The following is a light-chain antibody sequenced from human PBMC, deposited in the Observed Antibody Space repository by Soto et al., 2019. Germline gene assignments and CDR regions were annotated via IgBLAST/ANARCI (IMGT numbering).Light chain of an antibody. CDR1: SSNIGSNY. CDR3: GAWDHSLNVGV. J-gene: IGLJ3*02. Sequence: QSVLTQPPSVSAAPGQKVIISCSGSSSNIGSNYVSWYQQLPGTAPKLLIYDKNERPLGIPDRFSASKSGTSATLGITGLQTGDEADYYCGAWDHSLNVGVFGGGTKLTVL. V-gene: IGLV1-51*01. CDR2: DKN.